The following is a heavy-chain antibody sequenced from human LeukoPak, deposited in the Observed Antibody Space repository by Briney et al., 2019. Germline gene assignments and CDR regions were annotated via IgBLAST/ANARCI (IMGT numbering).Heavy chain of an antibody. Sequence: KPSETLSLTCTVSGGSISSSSYYWGWIRQPPGKGLDWIGSIYYSGSTYYNPSLKSRVTISVDTSKNQFSLKLSSVTAADTAVYYCARGGYDILTGYYTKYYFDYWGQGTLVTVSS. D-gene: IGHD3-9*01. CDR2: IYYSGST. CDR1: GGSISSSSYY. J-gene: IGHJ4*02. CDR3: ARGGYDILTGYYTKYYFDY. V-gene: IGHV4-39*07.